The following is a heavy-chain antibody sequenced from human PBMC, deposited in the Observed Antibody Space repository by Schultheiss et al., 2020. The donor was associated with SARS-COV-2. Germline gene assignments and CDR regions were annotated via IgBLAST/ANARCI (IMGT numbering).Heavy chain of an antibody. J-gene: IGHJ4*02. CDR2: IYYSGST. D-gene: IGHD3-10*01. CDR1: GYSISSGYY. Sequence: SETLSLTCTVSGYSISSGYYWGWIRQPPGKGLEWIGSIYYSGSTYYNPSLKSRVTISVDTSKNQFSLKLSSVTAADTAVYYCARGLGYYGSTTKGDYWAQGTLVTVSS. CDR3: ARGLGYYGSTTKGDY. V-gene: IGHV4-38-2*02.